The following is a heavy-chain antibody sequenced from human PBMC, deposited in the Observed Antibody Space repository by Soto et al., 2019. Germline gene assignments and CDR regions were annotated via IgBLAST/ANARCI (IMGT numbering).Heavy chain of an antibody. V-gene: IGHV3-48*01. Sequence: EVQLVESGGGLVQPGESLRLSCAASGFMFTSYSMHWVRQAPGKGLEWVSYISSSSSTIYYADSVKGRFTISRDNGKNSLSLQMNSLRAEDTAVYYCARDVTRCSGDTCWDYWGHGTLVTVSS. CDR3: ARDVTRCSGDTCWDY. D-gene: IGHD2-15*01. CDR2: ISSSSSTI. CDR1: GFMFTSYS. J-gene: IGHJ4*01.